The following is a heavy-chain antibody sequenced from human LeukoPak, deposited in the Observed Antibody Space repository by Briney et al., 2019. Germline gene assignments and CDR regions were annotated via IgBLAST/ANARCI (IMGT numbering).Heavy chain of an antibody. J-gene: IGHJ4*02. Sequence: SETLSLTCAVYGGSFSGYYWSWIRQPRGKGLEWIGEINHSGSTNYNPSLKSRVTISVDTSKNQFSLKLSSVTAADTAVYYCARRCGYSYGYDYWGQGTLVTVSS. CDR3: ARRCGYSYGYDY. CDR1: GGSFSGYY. D-gene: IGHD5-18*01. V-gene: IGHV4-34*01. CDR2: INHSGST.